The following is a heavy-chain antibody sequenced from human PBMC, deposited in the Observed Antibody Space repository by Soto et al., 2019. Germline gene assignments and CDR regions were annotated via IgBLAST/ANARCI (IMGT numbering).Heavy chain of an antibody. V-gene: IGHV3-33*01. CDR1: GFTFSSYG. Sequence: PGGSLRLSCAASGFTFSSYGMHWVRQAPGKGLEWVAVIWYDGSNKYYADSVKGRFTISRDNSKNTLYLQMNSLRAEDKAVYYCVRDVVENYDFWSGFNYYYGMDVWGQGTTVTVSS. CDR2: IWYDGSNK. D-gene: IGHD3-3*01. CDR3: VRDVVENYDFWSGFNYYYGMDV. J-gene: IGHJ6*02.